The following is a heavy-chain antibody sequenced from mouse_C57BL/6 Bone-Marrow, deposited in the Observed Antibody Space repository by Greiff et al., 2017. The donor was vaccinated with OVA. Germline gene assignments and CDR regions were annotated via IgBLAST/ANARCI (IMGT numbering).Heavy chain of an antibody. V-gene: IGHV1-69*01. CDR2: IDPSDSYT. J-gene: IGHJ1*03. D-gene: IGHD1-1*01. CDR3: ARFIRYWYFDV. Sequence: VQLQQPGAELVMPGASVKLSCKASGYTFTSYWMHWVKQRPGQGLEWIGEIDPSDSYTNYNQKFKGKSTLTVDKSSSTAYMQLSSLTSEDSAVYYCARFIRYWYFDVWGTGTTVTVSS. CDR1: GYTFTSYW.